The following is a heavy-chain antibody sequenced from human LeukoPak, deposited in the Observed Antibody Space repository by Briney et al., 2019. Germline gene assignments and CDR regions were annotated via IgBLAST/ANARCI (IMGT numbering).Heavy chain of an antibody. V-gene: IGHV1-2*02. Sequence: XSVKVSCKASGYTFTGYYMHWVRRAPGQGLEWMGWINPNSGGTNYAQKFQGRVTMTRDMSISTAYMELSRLRSDDTAVYYCARDRDGYNSPYYFDYWGQGTLVTVSS. D-gene: IGHD5-12*01. CDR2: INPNSGGT. J-gene: IGHJ4*02. CDR1: GYTFTGYY. CDR3: ARDRDGYNSPYYFDY.